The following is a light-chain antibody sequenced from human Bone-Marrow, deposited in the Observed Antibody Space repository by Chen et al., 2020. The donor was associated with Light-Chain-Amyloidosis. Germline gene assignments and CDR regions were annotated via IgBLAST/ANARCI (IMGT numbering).Light chain of an antibody. CDR2: DDS. J-gene: IGLJ3*02. V-gene: IGLV3-21*02. Sequence: SYVLTQPSSVSVAPGQTATIACGGNNIGSTSVHWYQQTPGQAPLLVFYDDSDRPSGIPERLSGSNSGNTANLTISRVEAGDEADYYCQVWDRSSDRPVFGGGTKLTVL. CDR1: NIGSTS. CDR3: QVWDRSSDRPV.